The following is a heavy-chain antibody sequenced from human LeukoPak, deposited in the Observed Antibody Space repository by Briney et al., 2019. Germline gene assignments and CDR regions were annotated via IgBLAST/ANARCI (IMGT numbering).Heavy chain of an antibody. J-gene: IGHJ5*02. CDR3: AGTRRYCSGGSCYNWFDP. V-gene: IGHV4-61*02. D-gene: IGHD2-15*01. CDR2: IYASGST. Sequence: SETLSLTCTVSGGSISSDVYYWSWIRQPAGKGLEWIGRIYASGSTTYNSSPKSRVTISIDTSKNQFSLKLPSVTAADTAVYYCAGTRRYCSGGSCYNWFDPWGQGTLVTVSS. CDR1: GGSISSDVYY.